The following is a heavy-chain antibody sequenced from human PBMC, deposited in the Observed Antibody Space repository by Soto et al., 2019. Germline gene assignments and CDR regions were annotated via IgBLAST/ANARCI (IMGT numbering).Heavy chain of an antibody. V-gene: IGHV3-48*01. CDR2: ISSSSSVI. CDR1: GFILSECA. D-gene: IGHD7-27*01. CDR3: ARDLSWGSNWYYYMDV. Sequence: EVQLVESGGGLVQPGGSLRLSCATSGFILSECAMNWVRQAPGKGLEWVSYISSSSSVIDYADSVKGRFTVSRDNARNSLYLHMNSRRAKDTAVYYCARDLSWGSNWYYYMDVWGKGTTVTVSS. J-gene: IGHJ6*03.